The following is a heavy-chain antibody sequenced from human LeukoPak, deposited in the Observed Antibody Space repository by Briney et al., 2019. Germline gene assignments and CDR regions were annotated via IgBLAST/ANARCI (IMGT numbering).Heavy chain of an antibody. CDR3: ARHPSDFWSGYFDYFDY. J-gene: IGHJ4*02. CDR1: GGSISSSSYY. Sequence: PSETLSLTCTDSGGSISSSSYYWGWIRQPPGKGLEWIGSIYYSGSTYYNPSLKSRVTISVDTSKNQFSLKLISVTAADTAVYYCARHPSDFWSGYFDYFDYWGQGTLVTVSS. V-gene: IGHV4-39*01. CDR2: IYYSGST. D-gene: IGHD3-3*01.